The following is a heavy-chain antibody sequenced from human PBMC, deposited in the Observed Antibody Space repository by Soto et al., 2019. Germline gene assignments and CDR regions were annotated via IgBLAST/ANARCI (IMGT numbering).Heavy chain of an antibody. V-gene: IGHV3-7*04. Sequence: EVQLVESGGGLVQSGGSLRLSCEAPGFSFITYWMNWVRQAPGKGMEWVASIKEDGSEKQYVDSVKGRFTISRDNAKNSLYLQMNSLSEEDTAVYYCVRVISGSFALWGQGTLVIVSS. CDR3: VRVISGSFAL. J-gene: IGHJ4*02. D-gene: IGHD3-9*01. CDR2: IKEDGSEK. CDR1: GFSFITYW.